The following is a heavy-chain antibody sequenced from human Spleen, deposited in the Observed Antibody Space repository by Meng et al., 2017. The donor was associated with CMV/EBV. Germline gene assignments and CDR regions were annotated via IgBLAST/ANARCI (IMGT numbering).Heavy chain of an antibody. CDR1: GYY. Sequence: GYYWSWIRPPPGKGLEWIGEINHSGSTNYNPSLQSRVTISVDTSKNQFSLKLSSVTAADTAVYYCARGIFDIVVVPAAMGRGNWFDPWGQGTLVTVSS. CDR3: ARGIFDIVVVPAAMGRGNWFDP. J-gene: IGHJ5*02. CDR2: INHSGST. D-gene: IGHD2-2*01. V-gene: IGHV4-34*01.